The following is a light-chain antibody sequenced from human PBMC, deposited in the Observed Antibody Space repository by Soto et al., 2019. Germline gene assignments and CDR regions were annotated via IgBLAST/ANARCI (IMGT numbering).Light chain of an antibody. J-gene: IGLJ1*01. Sequence: QSALTQPASVSGSPGQSITISCTGTSSVVGGYNYVSWYQQHPGKAPKLMIYDVSNRSSGVSNRFSGSKSGNTASLTISGLQAEDESDYYCSSYTSSSIPYVFGTGTKVTVL. CDR2: DVS. V-gene: IGLV2-14*01. CDR3: SSYTSSSIPYV. CDR1: SSVVGGYNY.